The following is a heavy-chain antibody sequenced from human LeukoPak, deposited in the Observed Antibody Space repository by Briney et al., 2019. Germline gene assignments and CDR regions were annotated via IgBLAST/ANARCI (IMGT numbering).Heavy chain of an antibody. CDR3: ATYGSGSYYRKAFDY. J-gene: IGHJ4*02. D-gene: IGHD3-10*01. CDR1: GFTFSSYA. CDR2: ITSSGGTT. V-gene: IGHV3-23*01. Sequence: GGSLRLSCAASGFTFSSYAMSWVRQAPGKGLEWVSGITSSGGTTYYADSVTGRLTISRDNSKSTLYLQMNNLRAEDTAVYYCATYGSGSYYRKAFDYWGQGTLVTVSS.